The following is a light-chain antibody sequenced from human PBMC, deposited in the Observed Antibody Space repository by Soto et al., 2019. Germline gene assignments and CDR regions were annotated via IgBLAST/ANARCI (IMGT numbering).Light chain of an antibody. CDR2: AAS. J-gene: IGKJ1*01. CDR1: QSISSW. Sequence: IQMTQSHSTLSASVGDRFAITCRASQSISSWLAWYQQKPGKAPKLLIYAASSLQSGVPSRFSGSGSGTDFTLTISSLQPEDFATYYCQQSYSSPPTFGQGTKVDIK. CDR3: QQSYSSPPT. V-gene: IGKV1-39*01.